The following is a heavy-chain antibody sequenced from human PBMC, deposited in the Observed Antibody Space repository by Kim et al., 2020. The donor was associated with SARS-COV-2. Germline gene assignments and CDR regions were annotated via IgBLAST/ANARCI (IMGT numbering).Heavy chain of an antibody. CDR2: IYSGGST. CDR1: GFTVSSNY. V-gene: IGHV3-66*01. Sequence: GGSLRLSCAASGFTVSSNYMSWVRQAPGKGLEWVSVIYSGGSTYYADSVKGRFTISRDNSKNTLYLQRNSLRAEDTAVYYCARARASDFGNWFDPWGQGTLVTVSS. CDR3: ARARASDFGNWFDP. J-gene: IGHJ5*02. D-gene: IGHD3-10*01.